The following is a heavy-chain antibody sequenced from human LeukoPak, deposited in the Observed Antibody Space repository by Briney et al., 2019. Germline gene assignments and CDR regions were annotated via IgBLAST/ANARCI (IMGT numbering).Heavy chain of an antibody. CDR1: GFTFSSYW. Sequence: PGGSLRLSCAASGFTFSSYWMHWVRQSPGKGLVWVSVINSDGSRTTYADSVKGRFTISRDNAKNTLYLQMDSLRAEDRAVYYCARGGPTAWGQGTLVTVSS. J-gene: IGHJ5*02. V-gene: IGHV3-74*01. CDR3: ARGGPTA. CDR2: INSDGSRT. D-gene: IGHD4-17*01.